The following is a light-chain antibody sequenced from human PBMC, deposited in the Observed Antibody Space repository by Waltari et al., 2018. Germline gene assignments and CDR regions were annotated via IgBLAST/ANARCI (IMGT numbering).Light chain of an antibody. CDR1: QRLLHSNGYNY. V-gene: IGKV2-28*01. Sequence: LMTQSPLSLPVTPGEPASISCRSRQRLLHSNGYNYLDWYLQKPGQSPQVLIYLGSNRASGVPDRFSGSGSGTDFTLNISRVEAEDVGVYYCRQILQPARTFGQGTRLEIK. CDR3: RQILQPART. CDR2: LGS. J-gene: IGKJ2*01.